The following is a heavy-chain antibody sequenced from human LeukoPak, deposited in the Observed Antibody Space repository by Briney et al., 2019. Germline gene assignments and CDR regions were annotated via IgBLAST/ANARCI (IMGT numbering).Heavy chain of an antibody. J-gene: IGHJ4*02. CDR1: GGSISSHY. V-gene: IGHV4-59*08. Sequence: SETLSLTCTVSGGSISSHYWSWIRQPPGKGLEWIGCIYYSGNTNYNPSLESRVTISVDTTKNQFSLKLSSVTAADTAVYYCARHQLRGFLDDNWGQGTLVTVSS. CDR3: ARHQLRGFLDDN. D-gene: IGHD3-10*01. CDR2: IYYSGNT.